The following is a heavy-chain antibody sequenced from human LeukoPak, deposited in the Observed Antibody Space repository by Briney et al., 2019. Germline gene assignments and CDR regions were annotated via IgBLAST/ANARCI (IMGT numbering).Heavy chain of an antibody. CDR1: GFTFSSYG. Sequence: PGGSLRLSCAASGFTFSSYGMHWVRLAPGKGLEWVAVISDDGSNKYYADSVKGRFTISRDNSKNTLYLQMNSLRAEDTAVYYCAKGHYGSGSYYYIDYWGQGTLVTVSS. CDR3: AKGHYGSGSYYYIDY. J-gene: IGHJ4*02. CDR2: ISDDGSNK. V-gene: IGHV3-30*18. D-gene: IGHD3-10*01.